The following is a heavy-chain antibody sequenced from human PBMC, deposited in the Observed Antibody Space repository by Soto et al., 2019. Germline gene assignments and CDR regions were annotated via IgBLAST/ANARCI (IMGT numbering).Heavy chain of an antibody. V-gene: IGHV1-69*13. J-gene: IGHJ6*02. Sequence: SVKVSCKASGGTFSSYAISWVRQAPGQGLEWMGGIIPIFGTANYAQKFQGRVTITADESTSTAYMELSSLRSEDTAVYYCARVKGYSSGWINYYYYYGMDVWGQGTTVTVSS. CDR1: GGTFSSYA. CDR2: IIPIFGTA. CDR3: ARVKGYSSGWINYYYYYGMDV. D-gene: IGHD6-19*01.